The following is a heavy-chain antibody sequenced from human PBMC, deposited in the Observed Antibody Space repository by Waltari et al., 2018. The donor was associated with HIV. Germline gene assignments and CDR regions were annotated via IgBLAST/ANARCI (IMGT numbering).Heavy chain of an antibody. CDR2: INQAGTER. V-gene: IGHV3-7*01. Sequence: EVRLVESGGGWVQPGGYLTLTWETPGFTFCFYGVSWVRQAPGKGLEWVANINQAGTERHYVDSVRGRFTISRDNGKRSSFLQMNSLSVEDTAVYYCATTHGSGDFDNDFDYWGQGTLV. CDR1: GFTFCFYG. D-gene: IGHD3-10*01. J-gene: IGHJ4*02. CDR3: ATTHGSGDFDNDFDY.